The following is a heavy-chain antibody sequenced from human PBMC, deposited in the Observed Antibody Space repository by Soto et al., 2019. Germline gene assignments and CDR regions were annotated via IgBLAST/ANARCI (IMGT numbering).Heavy chain of an antibody. Sequence: LRLSCGASGFAFSTYPMHWVRQAPGKGLDWVAVISFDGSDTFYADSVKGRFTISRDNSKNTLFLQMNSLRAEDTAVYYCARVGVDSASYSFYFDYWGRGILVTVSS. CDR2: ISFDGSDT. J-gene: IGHJ4*02. CDR1: GFAFSTYP. V-gene: IGHV3-30-3*01. D-gene: IGHD3-10*01. CDR3: ARVGVDSASYSFYFDY.